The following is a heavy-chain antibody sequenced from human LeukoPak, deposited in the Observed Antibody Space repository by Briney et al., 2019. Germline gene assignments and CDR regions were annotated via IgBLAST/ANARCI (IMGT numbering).Heavy chain of an antibody. CDR1: GFTFSNAW. CDR3: ATHLLVRGDIERFAY. Sequence: GGSLRLSCATSGFTFSNAWMNWVRQAPGKGLEWVGRITSKTDGGTTDCAAPVKGRFTISRDDSENTLYLQMNSLQTEDTAVYHCATHLLVRGDIERFAYWGQGTLVTVSS. CDR2: ITSKTDGGTT. V-gene: IGHV3-15*01. J-gene: IGHJ4*02. D-gene: IGHD3-10*01.